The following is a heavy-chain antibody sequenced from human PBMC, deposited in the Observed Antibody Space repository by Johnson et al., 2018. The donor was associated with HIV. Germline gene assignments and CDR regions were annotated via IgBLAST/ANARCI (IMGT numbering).Heavy chain of an antibody. CDR1: GFTFSSYW. CDR2: IKQDGSNK. J-gene: IGHJ3*02. CDR3: ARDRPIAPFDI. D-gene: IGHD3-22*01. V-gene: IGHV3-7*01. Sequence: VQLVESGGGLVKPGGSLRLSCAASGFTFSSYWMSWVRQAPGKGLEWVANIKQDGSNKYYADSVKGRFTISRDNSKNTLYLQMNSLRAEDTAVYYCARDRPIAPFDIWGQGTMVTVSS.